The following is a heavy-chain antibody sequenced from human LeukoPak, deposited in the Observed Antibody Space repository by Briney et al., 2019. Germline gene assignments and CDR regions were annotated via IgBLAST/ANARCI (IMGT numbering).Heavy chain of an antibody. J-gene: IGHJ4*02. CDR3: AGGSLIVVVPAAPDY. CDR1: RGSITGFY. Sequence: SETLSLTCTVSRGSITGFYWGWIRQPPGKGLEWIGSIYYSGSTYYNPSLKSRVTISVDTSKNQFSLKLSSVTAADTAVYYCAGGSLIVVVPAAPDYWGQGTLVTVSS. V-gene: IGHV4-39*01. CDR2: IYYSGST. D-gene: IGHD2-2*01.